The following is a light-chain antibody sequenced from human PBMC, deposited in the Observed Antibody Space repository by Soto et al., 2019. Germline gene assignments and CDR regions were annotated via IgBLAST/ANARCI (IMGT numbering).Light chain of an antibody. CDR1: SSDVGGYNY. V-gene: IGLV2-14*01. Sequence: QSALTQPASVSGSPGQSITISCTGTSSDVGGYNYVSWYQQHPGKAPKLMIYEVSNRPSGVSNRFSGSTSGNTAYLTISGLQAEDEADYYCISYTTSSTHWVFGGGTKLTVL. J-gene: IGLJ3*02. CDR2: EVS. CDR3: ISYTTSSTHWV.